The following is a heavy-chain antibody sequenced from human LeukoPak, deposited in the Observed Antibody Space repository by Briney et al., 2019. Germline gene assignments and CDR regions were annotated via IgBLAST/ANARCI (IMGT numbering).Heavy chain of an antibody. CDR1: GGSISSYY. CDR3: ARAIAAAGAYYYYYMDV. D-gene: IGHD6-13*01. V-gene: IGHV4-59*01. CDR2: IYYSGST. J-gene: IGHJ6*03. Sequence: KPSETLSLTCTVSGGSISSYYWSWIRQPPGKGLEWIGYIYYSGSTNYNPSLKSRVTISVDTSKNQFPLKLSSVTAADTAVYYCARAIAAAGAYYYYYMDVWGKGTTVTASS.